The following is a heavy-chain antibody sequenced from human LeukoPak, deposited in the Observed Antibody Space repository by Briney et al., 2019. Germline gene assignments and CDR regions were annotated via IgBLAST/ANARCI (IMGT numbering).Heavy chain of an antibody. J-gene: IGHJ4*02. Sequence: SETLSLTCTVSGGSISSSSYYWGWIRQPPGKGLEWIGSIYYSGSTYYNPSLKSRVTISVDTSKNQFSLKLSSVTAADTAVYYCARLGQYSYGPIDCWGQGTLVTVSS. CDR3: ARLGQYSYGPIDC. CDR1: GGSISSSSYY. CDR2: IYYSGST. D-gene: IGHD5-18*01. V-gene: IGHV4-39*01.